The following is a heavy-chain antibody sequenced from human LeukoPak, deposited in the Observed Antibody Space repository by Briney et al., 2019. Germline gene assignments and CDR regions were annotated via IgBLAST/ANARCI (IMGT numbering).Heavy chain of an antibody. CDR2: ISSSSSYI. V-gene: IGHV3-21*01. J-gene: IGHJ4*02. CDR1: GFTFSKSW. Sequence: GGSLRLSCEASGFTFSKSWMSWVRQAPGMGLEWVSSISSSSSYIYYADSVKGRFTISRDNAKNSLYLQMNSLRAEDTAVYYCARDPPSVVVVAATRPDYWGQGTLVTVSS. D-gene: IGHD2-15*01. CDR3: ARDPPSVVVVAATRPDY.